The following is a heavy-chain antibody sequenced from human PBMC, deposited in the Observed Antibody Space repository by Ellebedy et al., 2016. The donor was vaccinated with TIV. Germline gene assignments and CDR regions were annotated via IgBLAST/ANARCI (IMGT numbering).Heavy chain of an antibody. CDR3: AKDALGYCSGGSCANSWFDP. CDR1: GYTFTSDL. J-gene: IGHJ5*02. V-gene: IGHV1-46*01. D-gene: IGHD2-15*01. CDR2: INPSGGGT. Sequence: AASVKVSCKASGYTFTSDLIHWVRQAPGQGLEWMGIINPSGGGTGYAQKFQGRVTMTRDTSANTAYMHLSGLTSEDSVIYYCAKDALGYCSGGSCANSWFDPWGQGTLVTVSS.